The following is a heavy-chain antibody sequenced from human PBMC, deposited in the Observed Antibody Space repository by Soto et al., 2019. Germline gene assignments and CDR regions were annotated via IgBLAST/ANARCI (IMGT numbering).Heavy chain of an antibody. CDR1: GDSLRGQS. CDR2: LDQSGGT. CDR3: AREDSSGWSGESLDV. J-gene: IGHJ6*02. Sequence: QVQLQQWGAGLLKASETLSLTCAVVGDSLRGQSWNWIRQSPGKGLEWIGELDQSGGTNYNPSLKRRTIISADTSKNQFSLTLTSVTAADTAVYYCAREDSSGWSGESLDVWGQGTTVTVSS. D-gene: IGHD6-19*01. V-gene: IGHV4-34*01.